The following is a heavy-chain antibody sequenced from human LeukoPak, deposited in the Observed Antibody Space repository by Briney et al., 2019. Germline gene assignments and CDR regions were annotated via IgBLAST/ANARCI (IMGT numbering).Heavy chain of an antibody. CDR1: GYTLTELS. CDR2: FDPEDGET. V-gene: IGHV1-24*01. D-gene: IGHD2-21*01. J-gene: IGHJ4*02. CDR3: ATLAYCGGDCYPPDY. Sequence: ASVKVSCKVSGYTLTELSMHWVRQAPGKGLEWMGGFDPEDGETIYAQKFQGRVTMTEDTSTDTAYMELSSLRSEDTAVYYCATLAYCGGDCYPPDYWGQGTLVTVSS.